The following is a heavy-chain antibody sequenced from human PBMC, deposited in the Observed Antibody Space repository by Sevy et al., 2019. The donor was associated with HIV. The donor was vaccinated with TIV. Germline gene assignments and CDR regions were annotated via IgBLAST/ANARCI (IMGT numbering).Heavy chain of an antibody. CDR3: ARGEARYYYYMDV. CDR2: IWYDGSNK. Sequence: GGSLRLSCAASGFTFSSYGMHWVRQAPGKGLEWVAVIWYDGSNKYYADSVKGRFTISRDNSKNTLYLQMNSLRAEDTAVYYCARGEARYYYYMDVWGKGTTVTVSS. V-gene: IGHV3-33*08. J-gene: IGHJ6*03. CDR1: GFTFSSYG.